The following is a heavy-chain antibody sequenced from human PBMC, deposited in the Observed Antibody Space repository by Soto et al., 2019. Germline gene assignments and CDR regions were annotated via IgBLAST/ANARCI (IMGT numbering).Heavy chain of an antibody. CDR1: GDTFSSYA. J-gene: IGHJ6*02. D-gene: IGHD3-22*01. Sequence: QVQLVQSGAEVKKPGSSVKVSCKASGDTFSSYAISWVRQAPGQGLEWMGGIIPIFGTANYAQKFQGRGTITADESTSTAYMELRSLRSEDTAVYYCARDGSGYRSRASPMDVWGQGTTVTVSS. CDR3: ARDGSGYRSRASPMDV. V-gene: IGHV1-69*01. CDR2: IIPIFGTA.